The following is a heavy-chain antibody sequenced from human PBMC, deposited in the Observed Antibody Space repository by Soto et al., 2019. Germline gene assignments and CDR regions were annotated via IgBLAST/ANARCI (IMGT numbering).Heavy chain of an antibody. CDR2: IDNGGTNT. D-gene: IGHD3-10*01. J-gene: IGHJ3*02. CDR1: GYNFGCFW. V-gene: IGHV3-74*01. Sequence: PGGSLRLSCAGPGYNFGCFWMHWVRQAPGKGLVWVSRIDNGGTNTVYADAVKGRFTISRDNAKNTLYLQMNSLRAEDTAVYYCAKDRGRPDAFNIWGQGTMVTVSS. CDR3: AKDRGRPDAFNI.